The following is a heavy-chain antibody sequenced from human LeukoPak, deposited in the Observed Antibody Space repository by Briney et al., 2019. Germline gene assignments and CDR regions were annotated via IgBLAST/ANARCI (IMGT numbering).Heavy chain of an antibody. D-gene: IGHD2-21*01. V-gene: IGHV3-48*02. CDR2: ISTTGTTI. J-gene: IGHJ4*02. CDR3: ARVWQDYSGVDY. CDR1: GLTFSAYH. Sequence: PGGSLRLSCAASGLTFSAYHINWVRQAPGKGLEWISYISTTGTTIHYADSVKGRFAISRDNAKSSLYLQMNSLRDEDTAVYYCARVWQDYSGVDYWGQGTLVTVSS.